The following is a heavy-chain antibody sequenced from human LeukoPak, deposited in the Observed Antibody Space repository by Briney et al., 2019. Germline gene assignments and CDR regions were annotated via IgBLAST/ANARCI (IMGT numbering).Heavy chain of an antibody. CDR2: IYYSGST. J-gene: IGHJ4*02. D-gene: IGHD6-19*01. CDR3: AREYSSGWLPDC. CDR1: GGSISSYY. V-gene: IGHV4-59*12. Sequence: SETLSLTCTVSGGSISSYYWSWIRQPPGKGLEWIGYIYYSGSTNYNPSLKSRVTISVDTSKNQFSLKLSSVTAADTAVYYCAREYSSGWLPDCWGQGTLVTVSS.